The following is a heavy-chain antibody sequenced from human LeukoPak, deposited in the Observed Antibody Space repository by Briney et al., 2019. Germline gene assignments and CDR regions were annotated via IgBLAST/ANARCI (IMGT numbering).Heavy chain of an antibody. Sequence: GGSLRLSCAASGFTFSSYAMHWVRQAPGKGLEWVAVISYDGSNKYYADSVKGRFTISRDNSKNTLYLQMDSLSAEDTAVYYCVKVDTWGQGTLVTVSS. CDR1: GFTFSSYA. V-gene: IGHV3-30*04. D-gene: IGHD5-18*01. CDR3: VKVDT. CDR2: ISYDGSNK. J-gene: IGHJ4*02.